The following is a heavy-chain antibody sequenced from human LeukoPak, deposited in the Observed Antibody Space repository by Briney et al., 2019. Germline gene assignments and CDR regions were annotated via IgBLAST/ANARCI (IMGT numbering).Heavy chain of an antibody. Sequence: GGSLRLSCTASGFTFRNYWMHWFRHAPGKGLLCVSRISGDGNSATYADSVKGRFTISRDNAKNTLYLQMSSLRVEDTAVYYCARDRVRGYSGYDWSRWFDPWGQGTLVTVSS. CDR3: ARDRVRGYSGYDWSRWFDP. D-gene: IGHD5-12*01. CDR2: ISGDGNSA. CDR1: GFTFRNYW. J-gene: IGHJ5*02. V-gene: IGHV3-74*01.